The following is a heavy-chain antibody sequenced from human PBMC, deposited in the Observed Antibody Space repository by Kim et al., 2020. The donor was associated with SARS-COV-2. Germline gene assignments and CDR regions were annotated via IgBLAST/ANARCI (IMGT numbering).Heavy chain of an antibody. CDR2: ISSSSSYI. D-gene: IGHD3-10*01. CDR1: GFTFSSYS. J-gene: IGHJ4*02. V-gene: IGHV3-21*01. CDR3: ARVVDYYGSGSYYNLFDRANPLHFDY. Sequence: GGSLRLSCAASGFTFSSYSMNWVRQAPGKGLEWVSSISSSSSYIYYADSVKGRFTISRDNAKNSLYLQMNSLRAEDTAVYYCARVVDYYGSGSYYNLFDRANPLHFDYWGQGTLVTVSS.